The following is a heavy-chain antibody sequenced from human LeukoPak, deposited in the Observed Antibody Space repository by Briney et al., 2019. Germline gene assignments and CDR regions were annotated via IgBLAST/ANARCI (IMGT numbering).Heavy chain of an antibody. CDR2: VRERGPSP. V-gene: IGHV3-23*01. CDR3: ARETTVVTPPYFDY. D-gene: IGHD4-23*01. J-gene: IGHJ4*02. Sequence: GGSLRLSCAASGFSFSGEAMSWVRQAPGRGLEWVSSVRERGPSPTYADSVKGRFTVSRDNSKNTLYLQMNSLRAEDTAVYYCARETTVVTPPYFDYWGQGTLVTVSS. CDR1: GFSFSGEA.